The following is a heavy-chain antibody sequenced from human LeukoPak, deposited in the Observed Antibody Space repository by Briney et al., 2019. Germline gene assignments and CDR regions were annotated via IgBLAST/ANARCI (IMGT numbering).Heavy chain of an antibody. CDR1: GLSVRINF. D-gene: IGHD3-22*01. Sequence: GGSLRLSCAATGLSVRINFMSWVRQAPGKGLEWGSVIYSGGTTDYADSVKGRFTISRDNSKNMLYLQMNSLRADDTAVYYCTLDSSGYYYFDYWGQGTLVTVSS. CDR2: IYSGGTT. V-gene: IGHV3-53*01. CDR3: TLDSSGYYYFDY. J-gene: IGHJ4*02.